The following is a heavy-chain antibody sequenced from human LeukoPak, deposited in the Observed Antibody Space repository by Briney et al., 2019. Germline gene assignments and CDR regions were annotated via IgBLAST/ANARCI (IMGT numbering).Heavy chain of an antibody. J-gene: IGHJ4*02. D-gene: IGHD2-8*01. CDR2: IIPILGIA. CDR3: ARDSPSGLMVYPFDY. V-gene: IGHV1-69*04. CDR1: GGTFSSYT. Sequence: SVKVSCKASGGTFSSYTISWVRQASGQGLEWMGRIIPILGIANYAQKFQGRVTITADKSTSTAYMELSSLRSEDTAVYCCARDSPSGLMVYPFDYWGQGTLVTVSS.